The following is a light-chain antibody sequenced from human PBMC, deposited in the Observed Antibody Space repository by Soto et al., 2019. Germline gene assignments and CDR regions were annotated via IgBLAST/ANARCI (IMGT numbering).Light chain of an antibody. J-gene: IGLJ1*01. CDR3: SSYTSTMTNV. CDR2: DVV. V-gene: IGLV2-14*03. CDR1: SSDVGGFNS. Sequence: QSVLTQPASGSGSPGQSITISCPGTSSDVGGFNSVSWYQLRPGTAPKLILYDVVDRPSGVSYRFSGSKSGNTASLTISGLQAADEADYFCSSYTSTMTNVFGSGTKVTVL.